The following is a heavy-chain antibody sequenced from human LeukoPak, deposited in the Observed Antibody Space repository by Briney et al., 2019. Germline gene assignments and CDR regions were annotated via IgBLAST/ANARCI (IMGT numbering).Heavy chain of an antibody. CDR3: ARGLVGATTQGRLDI. CDR1: GDTFSSYA. V-gene: IGHV1-69*05. D-gene: IGHD1-26*01. J-gene: IGHJ3*02. CDR2: IIPIFGTA. Sequence: GASLKVSCKASGDTFSSYAISWVRQAPGQGLEWMGRIIPIFGTANYAQKFQGRVTITTDESTSTAYMELSSLRSEDTAVYYCARGLVGATTQGRLDIWGQGTMVTVSS.